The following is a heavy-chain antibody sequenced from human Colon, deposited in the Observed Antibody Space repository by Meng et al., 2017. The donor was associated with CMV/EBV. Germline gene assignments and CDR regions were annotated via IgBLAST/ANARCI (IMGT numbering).Heavy chain of an antibody. V-gene: IGHV1-18*01. CDR3: ARVSASDFWSGYSSFDY. J-gene: IGHJ4*02. CDR2: ISAYNGNT. D-gene: IGHD3-3*01. Sequence: YTFTSYGISWVRQAPGQGLEWMGWISAYNGNTNYAQKLQGRVTMTTDTSTSTAYMELRSLRSDDTAVYYCARVSASDFWSGYSSFDYWGQGTLVTVSS. CDR1: YTFTSYG.